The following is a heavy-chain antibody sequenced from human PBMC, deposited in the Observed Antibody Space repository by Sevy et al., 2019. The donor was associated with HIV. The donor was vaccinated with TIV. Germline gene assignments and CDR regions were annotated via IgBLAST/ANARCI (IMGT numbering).Heavy chain of an antibody. CDR3: AREPYGGSCCIFDY. D-gene: IGHD2-15*01. CDR1: GYTFTSYG. CDR2: ISAYNGNT. V-gene: IGHV1-18*01. Sequence: ASVKVSCKASGYTFTSYGISWLRQAPGQGLEWMGWISAYNGNTNYAQKLQGRVTMTTDTSTSTAYMELRSLRSDDTAVYYCAREPYGGSCCIFDYWGQGTLVTVSS. J-gene: IGHJ4*02.